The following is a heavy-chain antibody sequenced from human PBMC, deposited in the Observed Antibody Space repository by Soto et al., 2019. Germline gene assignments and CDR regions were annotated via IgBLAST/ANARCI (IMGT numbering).Heavy chain of an antibody. CDR3: AKGRSGYFDX. CDR1: GFTFSSYA. J-gene: IGHJ4*02. V-gene: IGHV3-23*01. Sequence: GGSLRLSCAASGFTFSSYAMNWVRQAPGKGLEWVSAISGSGGSTYYADSVKGRFTISRENSKKTMYLQMHSLRAEETAVYYCAKGRSGYFDXWGQGTLVTVSX. D-gene: IGHD3-22*01. CDR2: ISGSGGST.